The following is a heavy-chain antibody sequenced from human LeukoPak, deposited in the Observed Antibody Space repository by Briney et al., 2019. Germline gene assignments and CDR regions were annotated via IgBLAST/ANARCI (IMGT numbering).Heavy chain of an antibody. CDR1: GGSISSSSYY. D-gene: IGHD3-22*01. Sequence: SETLSLTCTVSGGSISSSSYYWGWIRQPPGKGLEWIGSIYYSGSTYYNPSLKSRVTISVDTSKNQFSLKLSSVTAADTAVYYCARIQYDSSGYYDYWGQGTLVTFSS. V-gene: IGHV4-39*01. J-gene: IGHJ4*02. CDR3: ARIQYDSSGYYDY. CDR2: IYYSGST.